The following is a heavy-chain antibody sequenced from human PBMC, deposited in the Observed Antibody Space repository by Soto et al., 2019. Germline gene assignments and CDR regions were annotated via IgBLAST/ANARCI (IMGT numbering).Heavy chain of an antibody. CDR3: ARWKYYYDSSGYYDYWYFDL. CDR2: IIPIFGTA. D-gene: IGHD3-22*01. J-gene: IGHJ2*01. V-gene: IGHV1-69*01. Sequence: QVQLVQSGAEVQKPGSSVKVSCKASGGTFSSYAISWVRQAPGQGLEWMGGIIPIFGTANYAQKFQGRVTITADESTSTAYMELSSLRSEDTAVYYCARWKYYYDSSGYYDYWYFDLWGRGTLVTVSS. CDR1: GGTFSSYA.